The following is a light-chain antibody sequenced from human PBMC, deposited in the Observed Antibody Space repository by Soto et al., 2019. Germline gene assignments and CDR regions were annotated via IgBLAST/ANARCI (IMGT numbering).Light chain of an antibody. CDR1: QSVGTN. CDR3: QQYHNWPPWT. Sequence: EIVMTQSPATLSVSPGERATLSCRASQSVGTNLAWYQQKPGQAPRVLIYGASTRATGVPVRFSGSGSGTEFTLTISSLQSEDFAVYYCQQYHNWPPWTFGQGTKVDIK. J-gene: IGKJ1*01. V-gene: IGKV3-15*01. CDR2: GAS.